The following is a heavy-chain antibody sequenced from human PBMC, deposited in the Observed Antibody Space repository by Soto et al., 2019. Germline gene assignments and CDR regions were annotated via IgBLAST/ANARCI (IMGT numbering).Heavy chain of an antibody. V-gene: IGHV3-21*01. CDR2: INYKSHI. Sequence: EVQLVESGGGLVKPGGSLRLSCAASGFTFSSYSMNWVRQAPGKGLEWVSSINYKSHIDHADSVKGRFTISRDNAKNSLYLQMNSLRAEDTAVYFCARDLIYAGYYYYMDVWGIGTTVTVSS. CDR3: ARDLIYAGYYYYMDV. D-gene: IGHD3-10*01. CDR1: GFTFSSYS. J-gene: IGHJ6*03.